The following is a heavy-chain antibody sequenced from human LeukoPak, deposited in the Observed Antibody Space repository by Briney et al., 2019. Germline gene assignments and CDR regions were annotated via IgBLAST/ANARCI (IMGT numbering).Heavy chain of an antibody. CDR1: GFSFSSYE. Sequence: GGSLRLSCAASGFSFSSYEMNWVRQAPGKGLEWVSYISSSGSIMYSADSVKCRFTISRDNAKNSLYLQMNSLRAEDTAIYYCSGQYSSSSVVDYWGQGTLVTVSS. V-gene: IGHV3-48*03. J-gene: IGHJ4*02. CDR3: SGQYSSSSVVDY. CDR2: ISSSGSIM. D-gene: IGHD6-6*01.